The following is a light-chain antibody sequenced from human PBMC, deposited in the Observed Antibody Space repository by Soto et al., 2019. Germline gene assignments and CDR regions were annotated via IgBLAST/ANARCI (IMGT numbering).Light chain of an antibody. J-gene: IGLJ7*01. CDR3: SSYTSSSTSVV. V-gene: IGLV2-14*01. CDR1: SSDVGGYKY. CDR2: EVS. Sequence: QSVLTQHASVSGSPEQSITISCTGTSSDVGGYKYVSWYQQLPGRAPKLIISEVSNRPSGVSDRFTGSKSGNTASLTISGLQTEDEGDYYCSSYTSSSTSVVFGGGTQLTVL.